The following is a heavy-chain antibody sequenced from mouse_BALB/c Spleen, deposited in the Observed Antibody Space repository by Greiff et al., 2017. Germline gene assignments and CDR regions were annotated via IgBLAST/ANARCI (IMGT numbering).Heavy chain of an antibody. Sequence: EVKVVESGGGLVKPGGSLKLSCAASGFAFSSYDMSWVRQTPEKRLEWVAYISSGGGSTYYPDTMKGRFTISRDNAKNTLYLQMSSLKSEDTAMYYCARLITTVVAMDYWGQGTSVTVSS. CDR3: ARLITTVVAMDY. CDR1: GFAFSSYD. V-gene: IGHV5-12-1*01. J-gene: IGHJ4*01. D-gene: IGHD1-1*01. CDR2: ISSGGGST.